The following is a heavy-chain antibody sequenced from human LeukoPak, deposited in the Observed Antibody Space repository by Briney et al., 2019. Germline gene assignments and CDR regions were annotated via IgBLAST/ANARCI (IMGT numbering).Heavy chain of an antibody. CDR3: ARDRYCSGGSCYSGYYYYYMDV. CDR2: IYTSGST. J-gene: IGHJ6*03. Sequence: SETLSLTCTVSGGSISSYYWSWIRRPAGKGLEWIGRIYTSGSTNYNPSLKSRVTMSVDTSKNQFSLKLSSVTAADTAVYYCARDRYCSGGSCYSGYYYYYMDVWGKGTTVTVSS. V-gene: IGHV4-4*07. D-gene: IGHD2-15*01. CDR1: GGSISSYY.